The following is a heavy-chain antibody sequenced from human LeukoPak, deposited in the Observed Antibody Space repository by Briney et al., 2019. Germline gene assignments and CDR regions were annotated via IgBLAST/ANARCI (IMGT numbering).Heavy chain of an antibody. Sequence: AGGSLRLSCAASGLTFSSYRMSWVRQAPGKGLEWVANIKQDGSEKYYVDSVKGRFTISRDNAKNSLYLQMNSLRAEDTAVYYCARDKWELLSWFDPWGQGTLVTVSS. V-gene: IGHV3-7*01. CDR2: IKQDGSEK. CDR3: ARDKWELLSWFDP. CDR1: GLTFSSYR. D-gene: IGHD1-26*01. J-gene: IGHJ5*02.